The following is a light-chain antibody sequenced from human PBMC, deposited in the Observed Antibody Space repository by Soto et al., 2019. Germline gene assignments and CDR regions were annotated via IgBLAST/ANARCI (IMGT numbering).Light chain of an antibody. J-gene: IGLJ1*01. CDR3: SSYTSSSTYV. Sequence: QSALTQPHSVSGSPGQSVTISCTGTSVDVGAYDFVSWYQQHPGKAPKLLIYVVSGRPSGVPHRFSGSKSGNAASLTISWLQAEDEADYYCSSYTSSSTYVFGTGTKVTVL. CDR1: SVDVGAYDF. V-gene: IGLV2-11*01. CDR2: VVS.